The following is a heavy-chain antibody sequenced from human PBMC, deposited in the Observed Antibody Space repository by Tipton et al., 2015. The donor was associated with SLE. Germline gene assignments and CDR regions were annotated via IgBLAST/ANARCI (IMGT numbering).Heavy chain of an antibody. J-gene: IGHJ5*01. D-gene: IGHD6-19*01. CDR3: AKDAWYGSGWYDS. Sequence: SLRLSCAASGFTFSTYSMHWVRQAPGKGLEWVAVISYDGTNKYYADSVKGRFTVSRDNSKNTLYLQMDSLRPEDTAVYYCAKDAWYGSGWYDSWGQGTLVTLSS. V-gene: IGHV3-30*18. CDR2: ISYDGTNK. CDR1: GFTFSTYS.